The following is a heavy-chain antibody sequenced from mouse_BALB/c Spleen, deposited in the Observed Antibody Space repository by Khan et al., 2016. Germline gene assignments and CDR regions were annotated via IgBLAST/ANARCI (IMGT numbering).Heavy chain of an antibody. V-gene: IGHV3-2*02. J-gene: IGHJ4*01. Sequence: EVQLQESGPGLVKPSQSLSLTCTVTGYSITSDYAWNWFRQFPGNKLEWMGYISYSGSTRYYPSLKRRISITRDTSRNQFFLQLNSVTTEDTATYYCARTPTAYYAMDYWGQGTSVTVSS. CDR1: GYSITSDYA. D-gene: IGHD2-10*01. CDR3: ARTPTAYYAMDY. CDR2: ISYSGST.